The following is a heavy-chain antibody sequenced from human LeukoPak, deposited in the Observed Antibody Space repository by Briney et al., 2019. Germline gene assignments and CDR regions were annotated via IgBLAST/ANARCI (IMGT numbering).Heavy chain of an antibody. Sequence: SSETLSLTCTVSGGSISNSSYYWGWLRQPPGKGLEWIGSIYYSESTYYNPSLKTRVTISVDTSKNQFSLKLSSVTAADKAVYYCARGTSSSWYRWFDYWGQGTLVTVSS. D-gene: IGHD6-13*01. CDR1: GGSISNSSYY. V-gene: IGHV4-39*01. CDR3: ARGTSSSWYRWFDY. CDR2: IYYSEST. J-gene: IGHJ4*02.